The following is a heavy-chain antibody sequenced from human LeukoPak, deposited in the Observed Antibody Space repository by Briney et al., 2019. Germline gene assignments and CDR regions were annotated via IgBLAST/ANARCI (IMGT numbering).Heavy chain of an antibody. Sequence: GGSLRLSCAASGFTFSSYGMHWVRQAPGKGLEWVAVISYDGSNKYYADSVKGRFTISRDISKNTLYLQMSSLRAEDTAVYYCAKDSFTGYNYGKFDYWGQGTLVTVSS. CDR2: ISYDGSNK. CDR3: AKDSFTGYNYGKFDY. V-gene: IGHV3-30*18. D-gene: IGHD1-1*01. J-gene: IGHJ4*02. CDR1: GFTFSSYG.